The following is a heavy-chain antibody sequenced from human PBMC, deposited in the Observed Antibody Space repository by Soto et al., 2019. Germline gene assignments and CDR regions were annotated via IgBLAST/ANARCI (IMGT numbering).Heavy chain of an antibody. CDR1: GGSISSGGYY. V-gene: IGHV4-31*03. CDR3: ARDRGRYCSSTSCPRYNWFDP. CDR2: IYYSGST. D-gene: IGHD2-2*01. Sequence: SETLSLTCTVSGGSISSGGYYWSWIRQHPGKGLEWIGYIYYSGSTYYNPSLKSRVTISVDTSKNQFSLKLSSVTAADTAVYYCARDRGRYCSSTSCPRYNWFDPWGQGTLVTVSS. J-gene: IGHJ5*02.